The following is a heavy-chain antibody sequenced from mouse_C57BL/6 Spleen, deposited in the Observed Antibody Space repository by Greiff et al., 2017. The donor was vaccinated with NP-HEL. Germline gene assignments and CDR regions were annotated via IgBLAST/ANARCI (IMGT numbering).Heavy chain of an antibody. CDR1: GYTFTSYT. V-gene: IGHV1-4*01. D-gene: IGHD4-1*01. CDR2: INPSSGYT. CDR3: AGDWEREDFDY. Sequence: VKLMESGAELARPGASVKMSCKASGYTFTSYTMHWVKQRPGQGLEWIGYINPSSGYTKYNQKFKDKATLTADKSSSTAYMQLSSLTSEDSAVYYCAGDWEREDFDYWGQGTTLTVSS. J-gene: IGHJ2*01.